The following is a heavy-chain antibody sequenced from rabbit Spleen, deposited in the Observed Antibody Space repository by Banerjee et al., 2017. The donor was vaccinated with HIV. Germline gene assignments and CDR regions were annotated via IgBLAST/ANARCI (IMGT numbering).Heavy chain of an antibody. J-gene: IGHJ3*01. D-gene: IGHD6-1*01. CDR1: GIDFNSDDY. CDR2: IAVGSGGFT. V-gene: IGHV1S40*01. CDR3: ARSYGIWTGAGYVIGRLDF. Sequence: QSLEESGGGLVEVGGTLTLTCKASGIDFNSDDYMCWVRQPPGKGLEWIACIAVGSGGFTYSANWAKGRFTISKTASTTVTLQMTSLTAADTATYFCARSYGIWTGAGYVIGRLDFWGPGTLVTVS.